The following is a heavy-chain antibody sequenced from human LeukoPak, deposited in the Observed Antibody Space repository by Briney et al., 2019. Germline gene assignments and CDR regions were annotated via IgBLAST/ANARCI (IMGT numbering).Heavy chain of an antibody. J-gene: IGHJ4*02. CDR2: INEVRTAD. CDR3: VRGGWELDY. D-gene: IGHD1-1*01. V-gene: IGHV3-7*01. CDR1: GFSVRQFW. Sequence: GGSLSLSCEASGFSVRQFWMVWVRQAPGKGMEWVAHINEVRTADYCVDSVKGRFSISKDDGKSSLHLQMNSPRVENTAVDYCVRGGWELDYWGQGTLVTVSS.